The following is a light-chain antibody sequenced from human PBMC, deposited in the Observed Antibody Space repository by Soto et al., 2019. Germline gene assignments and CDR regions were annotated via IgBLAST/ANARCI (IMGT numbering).Light chain of an antibody. CDR2: KAS. CDR1: QSISSW. V-gene: IGKV1-5*03. Sequence: DIQMTQSPSTLSASVGDRVIITCRASQSISSWLAWYQQKPGKAPNLLIYKASTLKSGVPSRFSGSGSGTEFTLTISSLQADDFATYYCQQYDNDSLTFGQGTKVEIK. CDR3: QQYDNDSLT. J-gene: IGKJ1*01.